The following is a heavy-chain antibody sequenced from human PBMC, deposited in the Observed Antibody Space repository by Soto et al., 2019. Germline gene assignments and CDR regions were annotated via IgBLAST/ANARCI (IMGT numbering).Heavy chain of an antibody. J-gene: IGHJ3*02. Sequence: GGSLRLSCAASGFTFSSYSMNWVRQAPGKGLEWVSYISSSSSTIYYADSEKGRFTISRDNAKNSLYLQMNSLRAEDTAVYYCARDCSGGICYYDAFDIWGQGTMVTVSS. V-gene: IGHV3-48*04. D-gene: IGHD2-15*01. CDR3: ARDCSGGICYYDAFDI. CDR2: ISSSSSTI. CDR1: GFTFSSYS.